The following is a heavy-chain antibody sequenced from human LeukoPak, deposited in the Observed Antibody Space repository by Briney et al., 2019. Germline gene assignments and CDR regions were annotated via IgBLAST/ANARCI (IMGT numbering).Heavy chain of an antibody. CDR2: IFYSGST. V-gene: IGHV4-34*12. J-gene: IGHJ3*02. CDR3: AKSNGYGLVDI. CDR1: GGSFSGYY. Sequence: SETLSLTCAVYGGSFSGYYWGWIRQPPGKGLEWIGNIFYSGSTYYSPSLKSRVTISLDTSRNQFSLKLNSVTAADTAVYYCAKSNGYGLVDIWGQGTMVTVSS. D-gene: IGHD3-10*01.